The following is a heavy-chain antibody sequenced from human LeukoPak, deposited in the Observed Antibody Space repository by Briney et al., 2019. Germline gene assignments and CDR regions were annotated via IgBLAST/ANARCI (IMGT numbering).Heavy chain of an antibody. Sequence: GGSLRLSCAASGFTFSDFWMHWVLQAPGKGLVWVSRINSGGTVTNYADSVKGRLTISRDNAKNTLYLQMNSLRAEDTAVYYCAKVLGGYCSSTSCADFDYWGQGTLVTVSS. CDR1: GFTFSDFW. CDR3: AKVLGGYCSSTSCADFDY. D-gene: IGHD2-2*01. CDR2: INSGGTVT. V-gene: IGHV3-74*01. J-gene: IGHJ4*02.